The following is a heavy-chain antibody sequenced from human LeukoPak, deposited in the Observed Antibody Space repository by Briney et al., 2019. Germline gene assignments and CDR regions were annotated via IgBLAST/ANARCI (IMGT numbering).Heavy chain of an antibody. CDR1: GGSISSGDYY. Sequence: KTSETLSLTCTVSGGSISSGDYYWSWIRQPPGKGLEWIGYIYYSGSTYYNPSLKSRVTISVDTSKNQFSLKLSSVTAADTAVYYCARESYGSGTLGYWGQGTLVTVSS. J-gene: IGHJ4*02. V-gene: IGHV4-30-4*01. D-gene: IGHD3-10*01. CDR3: ARESYGSGTLGY. CDR2: IYYSGST.